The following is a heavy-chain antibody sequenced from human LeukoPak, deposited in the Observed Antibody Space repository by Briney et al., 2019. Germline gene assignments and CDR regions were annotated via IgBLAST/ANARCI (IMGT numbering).Heavy chain of an antibody. CDR3: ARSYSTPNEVTYYYYGMDV. J-gene: IGHJ6*02. CDR1: GFTFSSYE. Sequence: GGSLRLSCAASGFTFSSYEMNWVRQAPGKGLEWVSYISSSGSTIYYADSVKGRFTISRDNAKNSLYLQMNSLRAEDTAVYYCARSYSTPNEVTYYYYGMDVWGQGTTVTVSS. V-gene: IGHV3-48*03. CDR2: ISSSGSTI. D-gene: IGHD6-13*01.